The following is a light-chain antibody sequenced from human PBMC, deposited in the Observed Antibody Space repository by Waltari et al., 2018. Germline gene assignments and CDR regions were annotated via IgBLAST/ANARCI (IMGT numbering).Light chain of an antibody. CDR2: QDS. J-gene: IGLJ2*01. CDR1: KLGDKY. V-gene: IGLV3-1*01. Sequence: SYELTQPPSVSVSPGQTASITCSGDKLGDKYACWYQQKPGQCPVLVIYQDSKRPSGIPERFSGSNSGNTATLTISGTQAMDEADYYCQAWDSSTALVFGGGTKLTVL. CDR3: QAWDSSTALV.